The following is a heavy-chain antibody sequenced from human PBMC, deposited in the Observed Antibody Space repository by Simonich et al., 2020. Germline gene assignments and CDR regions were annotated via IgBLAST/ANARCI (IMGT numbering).Heavy chain of an antibody. J-gene: IGHJ6*02. V-gene: IGHV1-2*06. Sequence: GAEVKKPGASVKVSCKASGYTFPGHYMHWVRKDPGQGLEWMGRINPNSGGTNYAQKFQGRVTMTSDTSISTAYMELSRLRSDDTAVDYCARVPGIYYYYGMDVWGQGTTVTVSS. CDR3: ARVPGIYYYYGMDV. CDR2: INPNSGGT. D-gene: IGHD3-10*01. CDR1: GYTFPGHY.